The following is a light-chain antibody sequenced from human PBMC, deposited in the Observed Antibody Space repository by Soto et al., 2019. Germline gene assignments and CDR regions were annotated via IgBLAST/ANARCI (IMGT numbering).Light chain of an antibody. CDR3: SSFAGSNYWV. J-gene: IGLJ3*02. Sequence: QSVLTQPPSASGSPGQSVTISCTGTSSDVGGDNYVSWYQQNPGKAPKLMIYEVSKRPSGVPDRFSGSKSGNTASLTVSGLQAEDEADYYCSSFAGSNYWVFGGGTQLTVL. V-gene: IGLV2-8*01. CDR2: EVS. CDR1: SSDVGGDNY.